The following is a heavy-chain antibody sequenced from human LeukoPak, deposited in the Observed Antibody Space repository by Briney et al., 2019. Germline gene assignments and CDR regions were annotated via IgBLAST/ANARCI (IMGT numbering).Heavy chain of an antibody. Sequence: GGPLRLSCAASGFTFSSYAMSWVRQAPGRGLEWVSAISGSGGSTYYADSVKGRFTISRDNSKNTLYLQMNSLRAEDTAVYYCAKVDILTGYYYYFDYWGQGTLVTVSS. J-gene: IGHJ4*02. CDR1: GFTFSSYA. CDR2: ISGSGGST. D-gene: IGHD3-9*01. V-gene: IGHV3-23*01. CDR3: AKVDILTGYYYYFDY.